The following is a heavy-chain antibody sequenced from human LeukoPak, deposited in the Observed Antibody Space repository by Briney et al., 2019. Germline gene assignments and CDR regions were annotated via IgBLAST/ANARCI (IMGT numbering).Heavy chain of an antibody. D-gene: IGHD1-26*01. J-gene: IGHJ3*02. CDR2: FSPEDGET. CDR3: ATDRVVRGSYSSDAFDI. CDR1: GYTLTELS. Sequence: ASVKVSCKVSGYTLTELSMHWVRQAPGKGLEWMGGFSPEDGETIYAQKFQGRVTMTEDTSTDTAYMELSSLRSEDTAVYYCATDRVVRGSYSSDAFDIWGQGTMVTVSS. V-gene: IGHV1-24*01.